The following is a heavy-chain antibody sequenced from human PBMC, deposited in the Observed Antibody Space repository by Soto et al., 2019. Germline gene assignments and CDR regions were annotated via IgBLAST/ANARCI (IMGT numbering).Heavy chain of an antibody. D-gene: IGHD3-10*01. CDR2: MNRSGST. CDR3: ARRYHGSGIHFDY. CDR1: GGSFSGYY. Sequence: PSETLSLTCAAYGGSFSGYYWTWIRQPPGKGLEWIGEMNRSGSTNYNSSLKSRVTISVDTSQNQFSLNLSSVTAADTAVYYCARRYHGSGIHFDYWGQGTLVTVSS. V-gene: IGHV4-34*01. J-gene: IGHJ4*02.